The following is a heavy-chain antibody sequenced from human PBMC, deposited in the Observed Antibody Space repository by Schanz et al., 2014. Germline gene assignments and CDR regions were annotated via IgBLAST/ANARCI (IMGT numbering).Heavy chain of an antibody. CDR1: GFTFSSYA. CDR2: ISGSGGST. J-gene: IGHJ4*02. Sequence: EVQLVESGGGVVQPGGSLRLSCAASGFTFSSYAMSWVRQAPGKGLEWVSAISGSGGSTYYADSVKGRFTISRDNFKGALYLQMSSLRAEDTAVYYCAKSLESCPGGRCSRGYFDYWAQGTLVTVSS. D-gene: IGHD2-8*02. V-gene: IGHV3-23*04. CDR3: AKSLESCPGGRCSRGYFDY.